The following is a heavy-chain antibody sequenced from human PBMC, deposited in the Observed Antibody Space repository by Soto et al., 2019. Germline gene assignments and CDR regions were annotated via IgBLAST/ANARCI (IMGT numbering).Heavy chain of an antibody. CDR1: GFIFSSYS. D-gene: IGHD3-10*01. Sequence: GGSLRLSCAASGFIFSSYSMNWVRQAPGKGLEWVSYISSSSSTIYYADSVKGRFTISRDNAKNSLYLQMNSLRAEDTAVYYCATYYGSGSYYSYWGQGTLVTVSS. CDR2: ISSSSSTI. CDR3: ATYYGSGSYYSY. J-gene: IGHJ4*02. V-gene: IGHV3-48*01.